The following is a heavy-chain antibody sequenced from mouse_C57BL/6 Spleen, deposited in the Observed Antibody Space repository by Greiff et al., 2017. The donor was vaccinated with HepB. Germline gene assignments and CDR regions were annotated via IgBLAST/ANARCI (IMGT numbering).Heavy chain of an antibody. CDR1: GYTFTDYN. Sequence: VHVKQSGPELVKPGASVKIPCKASGYTFTDYNMDWVKQSHGKSLEWIGDINPNNGGTIYNQKFKGKATLTVDKSSSTAYMELRSLTSEDTAVYYCARDDGYPYYAMDYWGQGTSVTVSS. CDR2: INPNNGGT. V-gene: IGHV1-18*01. J-gene: IGHJ4*01. CDR3: ARDDGYPYYAMDY. D-gene: IGHD2-3*01.